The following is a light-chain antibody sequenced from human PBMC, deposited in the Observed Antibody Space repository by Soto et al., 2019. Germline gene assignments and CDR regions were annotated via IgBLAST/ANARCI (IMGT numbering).Light chain of an antibody. V-gene: IGLV2-23*01. J-gene: IGLJ1*01. CDR2: EGN. CDR1: SSDVGSYNL. CDR3: CSYAGTNTFV. Sequence: QSALTQPASVSGSPGQSITISCTGTSSDVGSYNLVSWYQQHPGKAPKLMIYEGNKRPSGVSNRFSGSKSANTASLTISGLQTEDEGDYYCCSYAGTNTFVFGPGTKLTVL.